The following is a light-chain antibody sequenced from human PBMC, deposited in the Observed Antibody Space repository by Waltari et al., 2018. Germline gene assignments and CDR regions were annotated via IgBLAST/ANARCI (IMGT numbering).Light chain of an antibody. CDR1: STDLASYNL. V-gene: IGLV2-23*01. CDR3: CSYTGSSTSYG. Sequence: QSALSQPASVSGSPGQSLTITCTGASTDLASYNLVATYQHHPNRAPKLIIYEATKRPSGISHRFSGAKSGATASLRISGLQADDEADYYCCSYTGSSTSYGCGGGTKVTVL. J-gene: IGLJ1*01. CDR2: EAT.